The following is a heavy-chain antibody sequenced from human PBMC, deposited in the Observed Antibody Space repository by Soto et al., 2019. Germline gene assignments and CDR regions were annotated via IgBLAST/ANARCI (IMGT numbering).Heavy chain of an antibody. CDR1: GGSLSSYY. J-gene: IGHJ6*02. Sequence: PSETLSLTCTVSGGSLSSYYWSWIRQPPGKGLEWIGYIYYSGSTNYNPSLKSRVTISVDTSKNQFSLKLSSVTAADTAVYYCARAHRPSYYYFGMDVWGQGTRLTVS. CDR3: ARAHRPSYYYFGMDV. CDR2: IYYSGST. V-gene: IGHV4-59*01.